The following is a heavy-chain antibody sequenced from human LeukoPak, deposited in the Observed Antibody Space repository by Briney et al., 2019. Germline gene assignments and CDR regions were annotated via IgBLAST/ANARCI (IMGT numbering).Heavy chain of an antibody. CDR3: ARARKDYYDSSGYFFDY. V-gene: IGHV4-59*01. CDR1: GGSISSYY. J-gene: IGHJ4*02. D-gene: IGHD3-22*01. Sequence: KASETLSLTCTVSGGSISSYYWSWIRQPPGKGLEWIGYIYYSGSTNYNPSLKSRVTISVDTSKNQFSLKLSSVTAADTAVYYYARARKDYYDSSGYFFDYWGQGTLVTVSS. CDR2: IYYSGST.